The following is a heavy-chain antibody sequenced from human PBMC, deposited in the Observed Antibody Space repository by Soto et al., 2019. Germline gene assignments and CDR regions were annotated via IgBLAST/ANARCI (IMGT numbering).Heavy chain of an antibody. J-gene: IGHJ4*02. V-gene: IGHV3-23*01. D-gene: IGHD3-10*01. CDR1: GFTFSSYA. CDR2: ISGSGGST. Sequence: GGSLRLSCAASGFTFSSYAMSWVRQAPGKGLEWFSAISGSGGSTYYADSVKGRFTISRDNSKNTLYLQMNSLRAEDTAVYYCAKEAPYGSGSYYQTTYFDYWGQGTLVTVSS. CDR3: AKEAPYGSGSYYQTTYFDY.